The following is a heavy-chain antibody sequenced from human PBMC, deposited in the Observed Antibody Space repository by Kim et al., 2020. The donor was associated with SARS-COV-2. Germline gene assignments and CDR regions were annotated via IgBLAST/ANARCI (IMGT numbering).Heavy chain of an antibody. CDR2: ISSRGMTK. J-gene: IGHJ4*02. CDR3: ARTGSGRGNYFDY. D-gene: IGHD2-15*01. Sequence: GGSLRLSCAASGFTFSSYEMNWVRQAPGKGLKWVSYISSRGMTKYYADSVKGRFTISRDNAKNSVYLQMNSLRAEDTAVYYCARTGSGRGNYFDYWGQGILVTVSP. CDR1: GFTFSSYE. V-gene: IGHV3-48*03.